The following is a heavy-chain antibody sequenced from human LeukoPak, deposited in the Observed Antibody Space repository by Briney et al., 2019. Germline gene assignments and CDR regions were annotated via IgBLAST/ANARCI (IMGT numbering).Heavy chain of an antibody. Sequence: SETLSLTCTVSGGSISSGSYYWSWIRQPAGKGLEWIGRIYTSGSTNYNPSLKSRVTISVDTSKNQFSLKLSSVTAADTAVYYCARESPCSSTSCYWGNWGQGTLVTVSS. CDR3: ARESPCSSTSCYWGN. J-gene: IGHJ4*02. CDR1: GGSISSGSYY. D-gene: IGHD2-2*01. V-gene: IGHV4-61*02. CDR2: IYTSGST.